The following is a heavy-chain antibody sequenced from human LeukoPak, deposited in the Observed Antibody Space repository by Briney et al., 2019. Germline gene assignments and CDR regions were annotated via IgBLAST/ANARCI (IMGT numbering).Heavy chain of an antibody. CDR3: AREEPQWELPRRWFDP. J-gene: IGHJ5*02. V-gene: IGHV4-61*02. D-gene: IGHD1-26*01. CDR2: IYTSGST. Sequence: PSQTLSLTCTVSGGSISSGSYYWSWIRQPAGKGLEWIGRIYTSGSTNYNPSLKSRVTISVDTSKNQFSLKLSSVTAADTAVYYCAREEPQWELPRRWFDPWAREPWSPSPQ. CDR1: GGSISSGSYY.